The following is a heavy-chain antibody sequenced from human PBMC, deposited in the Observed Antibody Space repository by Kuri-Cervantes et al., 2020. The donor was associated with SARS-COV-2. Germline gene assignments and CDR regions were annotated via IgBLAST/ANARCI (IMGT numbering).Heavy chain of an antibody. Sequence: ASVKVSCKASGYTFTDYAIHWVRQAPGQRLEWMGWINAGNGDTRYSQKFRGRVTITRDTSASTAYMDLSSLRSEDTALYYCARDPPCCSRASCSRFDYWGQGTLVTVSS. CDR3: ARDPPCCSRASCSRFDY. CDR2: INAGNGDT. V-gene: IGHV1-3*01. CDR1: GYTFTDYA. D-gene: IGHD2-2*01. J-gene: IGHJ4*02.